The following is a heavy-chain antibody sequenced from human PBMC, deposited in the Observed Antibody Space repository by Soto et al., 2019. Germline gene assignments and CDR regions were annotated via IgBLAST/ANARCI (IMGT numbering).Heavy chain of an antibody. CDR1: GDSISSSSYY. CDR3: ARSLYYYGSGSHVNWFDP. V-gene: IGHV4-39*01. CDR2: IYYSGST. Sequence: SETLCLTCTVSGDSISSSSYYWGWIRQPPGKGLEWIGSIYYSGSTYYNPSLKSRVTISVDTSKNQFSLKLSSVTAADTAVYYCARSLYYYGSGSHVNWFDPWGQGTLVTVSS. J-gene: IGHJ5*02. D-gene: IGHD3-10*01.